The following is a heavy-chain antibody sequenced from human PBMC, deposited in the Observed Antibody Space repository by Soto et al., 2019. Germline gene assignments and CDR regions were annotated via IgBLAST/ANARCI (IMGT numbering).Heavy chain of an antibody. CDR3: ARGGGKTRSSSWNYPTYYYYGMDV. D-gene: IGHD6-13*01. V-gene: IGHV4-31*03. J-gene: IGHJ6*02. CDR1: GGSISSGGYY. CDR2: IYYSAST. Sequence: QVQLQESGPGLVKPSQTLSLTCTVSGGSISSGGYYWSWIRQHPGKVLGWFGYIYYSASTYYNPSVQSRGTLSLDTSKNQFSLKLSSVTAADTAVYYCARGGGKTRSSSWNYPTYYYYGMDVWGQGTTVTVSS.